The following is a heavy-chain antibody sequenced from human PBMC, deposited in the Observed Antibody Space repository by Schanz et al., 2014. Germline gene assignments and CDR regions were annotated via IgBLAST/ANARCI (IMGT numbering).Heavy chain of an antibody. V-gene: IGHV1-46*03. Sequence: QVQLVQSGAEVKKPGASVKVSCKASGYTFTSYYIHWFRQAPGQGLEWMGLINPSVGNTIYAQKFRGRVTMTRDTSTSTVYMELSSLRSEDTAVYFCARGPSTGAFDIWGQGTMVTVSS. J-gene: IGHJ3*02. CDR2: INPSVGNT. CDR1: GYTFTSYY. CDR3: ARGPSTGAFDI.